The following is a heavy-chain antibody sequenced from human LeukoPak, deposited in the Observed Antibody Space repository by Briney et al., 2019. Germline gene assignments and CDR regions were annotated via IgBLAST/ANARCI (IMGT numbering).Heavy chain of an antibody. CDR1: GFTFSSYA. D-gene: IGHD2/OR15-2a*01. CDR3: ARDSESQTFDY. J-gene: IGHJ4*02. Sequence: GGSLRLSCAASGFTFSSYAMHWVRQAPGKGLEWVAVISYDGSNKYYADSVKGRFTISRDNSKNTLYLQMNSLRAEDTAVYYCARDSESQTFDYWGQGTLVTVSS. V-gene: IGHV3-30-3*01. CDR2: ISYDGSNK.